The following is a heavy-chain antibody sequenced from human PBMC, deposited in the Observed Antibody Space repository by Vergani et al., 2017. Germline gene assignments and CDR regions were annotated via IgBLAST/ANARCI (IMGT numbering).Heavy chain of an antibody. CDR3: AREASTGWHGIFDY. Sequence: QVQLVQSGAEVKRPGASVKVSCKTSGYTFTNFYITWVRRAPGQGLEWLGWISPYNGNTNYAQKLQGRVTMTTDTSTSTAYMELRSLRSDDTAVYYCAREASTGWHGIFDYWGQGAQVTVSS. V-gene: IGHV1-18*01. CDR2: ISPYNGNT. J-gene: IGHJ4*02. D-gene: IGHD6-19*01. CDR1: GYTFTNFY.